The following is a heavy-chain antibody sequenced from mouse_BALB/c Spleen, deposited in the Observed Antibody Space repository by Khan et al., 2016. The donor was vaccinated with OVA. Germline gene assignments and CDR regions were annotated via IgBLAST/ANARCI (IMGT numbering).Heavy chain of an antibody. V-gene: IGHV1-61*01. CDR3: ARGGYGTSFAF. CDR1: GYTFTSYW. J-gene: IGHJ3*01. D-gene: IGHD2-10*02. CDR2: IDPSDSKT. Sequence: QVQLQQPGAELVRPGTSVKLSCKASGYTFTSYWMNWVKQRPGQGLEWIGMIDPSDSKTHFNQMFKDKATLTVDNSSSTAYMHLTSLTSEDSAVYYCARGGYGTSFAFWGQGTLVTVSA.